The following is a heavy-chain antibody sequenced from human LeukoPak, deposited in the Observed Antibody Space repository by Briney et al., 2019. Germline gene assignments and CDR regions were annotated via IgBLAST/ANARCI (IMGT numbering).Heavy chain of an antibody. Sequence: VESLKISCKVSGYTFTHNWIGWVRQKPGRGLEWLGVIFPADSNTAYNSSFRGQVTISVDKSIDTAYLQWGSLKASDSAIYYCARHRATGTWSDFDYWGQGTVVTVSS. V-gene: IGHV5-51*01. CDR3: ARHRATGTWSDFDY. J-gene: IGHJ4*02. CDR2: IFPADSNT. CDR1: GYTFTHNW. D-gene: IGHD1-14*01.